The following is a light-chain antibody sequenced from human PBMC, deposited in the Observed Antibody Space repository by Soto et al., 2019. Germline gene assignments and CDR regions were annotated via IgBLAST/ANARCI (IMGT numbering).Light chain of an antibody. J-gene: IGKJ1*01. Sequence: EIVMTQSPATLSVSPGERATVSCRASQSVSSNLAWYQQKPGQAPRLLIYGASTRATGIPARFSGSGSGTEFTLTISSLQSEDFAVYYCQQYNNWTFGQGTKVDIK. CDR3: QQYNNWT. CDR2: GAS. CDR1: QSVSSN. V-gene: IGKV3-15*01.